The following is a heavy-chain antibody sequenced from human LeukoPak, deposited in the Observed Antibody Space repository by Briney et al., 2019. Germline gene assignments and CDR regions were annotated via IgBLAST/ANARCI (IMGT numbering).Heavy chain of an antibody. CDR2: IRSKVNSYAT. CDR3: TRHDDSGTYYLGY. V-gene: IGHV3-73*01. J-gene: IGHJ4*02. D-gene: IGHD3-10*01. CDR1: GFTFSGSA. Sequence: GGFLRLSCAASGFTFSGSAMHWVRQASGKGLEWVGRIRSKVNSYATAYAASVKGRFTISRDDSKNTAYLQMNSLKTEDTAVYYCTRHDDSGTYYLGYWGQGTLVTVSS.